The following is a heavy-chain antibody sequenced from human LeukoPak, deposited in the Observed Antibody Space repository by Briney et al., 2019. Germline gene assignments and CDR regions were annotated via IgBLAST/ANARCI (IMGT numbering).Heavy chain of an antibody. V-gene: IGHV3-48*04. D-gene: IGHD5-24*01. CDR3: TTYGRDGYRGYF. CDR2: INGPSDTI. Sequence: GGSLRLSCAASGFTFSSYGMHWVRQAPGKGLEWVSYINGPSDTIYYADSVKGRFSISRDNAKYSVYLQMSSLRAEDTAVYYCTTYGRDGYRGYFWGQGALVTVSS. J-gene: IGHJ4*02. CDR1: GFTFSSYG.